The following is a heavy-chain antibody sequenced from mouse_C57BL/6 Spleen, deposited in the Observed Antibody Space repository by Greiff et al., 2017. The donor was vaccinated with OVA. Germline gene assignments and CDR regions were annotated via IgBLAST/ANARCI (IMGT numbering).Heavy chain of an antibody. Sequence: QVQLQQSGPELVKPGASVKISCKASGYAFSSSWMNWVKQRPGKGLEWIGRIYPGDGDTNYNGKFKGKATLTADKSSSTAYMQLSSLTSKDSAVYFCARNFYFDYWGQGTTLTVSS. CDR2: IYPGDGDT. CDR1: GYAFSSSW. V-gene: IGHV1-82*01. J-gene: IGHJ2*01. CDR3: ARNFYFDY.